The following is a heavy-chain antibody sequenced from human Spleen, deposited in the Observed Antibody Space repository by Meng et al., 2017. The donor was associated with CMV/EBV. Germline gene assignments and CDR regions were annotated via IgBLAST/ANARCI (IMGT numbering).Heavy chain of an antibody. CDR2: IRGKANNFAT. CDR1: GFTFSDST. Sequence: ASGFTFSDSTLHRVRQASGKGLEWVGHIRGKANNFATAYGVSVKGRFTISRDDSKNTAYLQMNSLKAEDTAVYYCTRYATPDYYFDYWGQGSLVTVSS. CDR3: TRYATPDYYFDY. D-gene: IGHD2-15*01. V-gene: IGHV3-73*01. J-gene: IGHJ4*02.